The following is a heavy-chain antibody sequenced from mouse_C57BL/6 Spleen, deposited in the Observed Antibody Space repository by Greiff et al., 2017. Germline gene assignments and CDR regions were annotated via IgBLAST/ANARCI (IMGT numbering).Heavy chain of an antibody. Sequence: QVQLQQPGAELVRPGSSVKLSCTASGYTFTSYCMDWVKQRPGQGLEWIGNIYPSDSDTHYNQKFKDKATLTVDKSSSTAYMQLSSLTSEDSAVYYCAKGGYYGSSYEWYFDVWGTGTTVTVSS. CDR1: GYTFTSYC. CDR3: AKGGYYGSSYEWYFDV. D-gene: IGHD1-1*01. J-gene: IGHJ1*03. CDR2: IYPSDSDT. V-gene: IGHV1-61*01.